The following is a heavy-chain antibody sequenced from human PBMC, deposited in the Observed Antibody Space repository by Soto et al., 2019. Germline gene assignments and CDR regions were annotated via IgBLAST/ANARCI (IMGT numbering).Heavy chain of an antibody. Sequence: EVLVVESGGGLVQPGGSLRLSCAVSGFTFSVGYLMKWVRQAPGKGLEWVATIKEDGRETYYVDSVKGRFTISRDSAKNSLYLQRNRLRVEDTAVYYCASTRGYWGQGTLVTVSS. V-gene: IGHV3-7*03. CDR2: IKEDGRET. D-gene: IGHD3-3*01. CDR1: GFTFSVGYL. J-gene: IGHJ4*02. CDR3: ASTRGY.